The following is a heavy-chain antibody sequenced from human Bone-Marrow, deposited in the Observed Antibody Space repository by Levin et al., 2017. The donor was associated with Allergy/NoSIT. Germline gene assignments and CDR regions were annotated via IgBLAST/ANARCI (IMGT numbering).Heavy chain of an antibody. Sequence: EASVKVSCKASGYTFTSYGISWVRQAPGQGLEWMGWISAYNGNTNYAQKLQGRVTMTTDTSTSTAYMELRSLRSDDTAVYYCARVFRMSMVREAWFDPWGQGTLVTVSS. CDR1: GYTFTSYG. CDR2: ISAYNGNT. V-gene: IGHV1-18*01. J-gene: IGHJ5*02. CDR3: ARVFRMSMVREAWFDP. D-gene: IGHD3-10*01.